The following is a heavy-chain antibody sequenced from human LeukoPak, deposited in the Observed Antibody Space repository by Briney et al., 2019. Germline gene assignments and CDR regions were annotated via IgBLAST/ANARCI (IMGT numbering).Heavy chain of an antibody. Sequence: PSETLSLTCTVSGGSISPYYWSWIRQPPGKGLEWLGYIYYSGNTEYKPSLKSRVAMSVDTSKNQFSLRLSSVTGADTAVYYCARSTGSTMFIDYWGQGTLVTVSS. CDR3: ARSTGSTMFIDY. D-gene: IGHD3-10*02. CDR1: GGSISPYY. V-gene: IGHV4-59*01. CDR2: IYYSGNT. J-gene: IGHJ4*02.